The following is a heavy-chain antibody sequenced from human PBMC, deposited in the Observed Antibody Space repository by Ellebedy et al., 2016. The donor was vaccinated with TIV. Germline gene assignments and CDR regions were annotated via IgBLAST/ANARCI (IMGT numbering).Heavy chain of an antibody. V-gene: IGHV3-48*04. CDR1: GFTFSSYS. CDR2: IGSTSSTI. CDR3: AKDWKPVRLIYENGGYLDS. J-gene: IGHJ4*02. D-gene: IGHD2-8*01. Sequence: GGSLRLSCAASGFTFSSYSMYWVRQAPGKGLEWVSYIGSTSSTIFYADSEKGRFTISRDNAKDSVYLQMNSLRAEDTAVYYCAKDWKPVRLIYENGGYLDSWGQGTRVTVSS.